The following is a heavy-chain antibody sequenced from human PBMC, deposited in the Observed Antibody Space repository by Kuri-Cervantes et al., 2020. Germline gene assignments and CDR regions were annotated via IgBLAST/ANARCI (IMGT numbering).Heavy chain of an antibody. Sequence: ASVKVSCKASGYTFTSYAMPWLRQAPGQRLEWMGWINAGNGNTKYSQKFQGRVTMTRNTSINTAYMELSSLRSEDTALYYCAKVRRGGLDGFDIWGQGTMVTVSS. J-gene: IGHJ3*02. V-gene: IGHV1-3*01. CDR2: INAGNGNT. D-gene: IGHD3-16*01. CDR1: GYTFTSYA. CDR3: AKVRRGGLDGFDI.